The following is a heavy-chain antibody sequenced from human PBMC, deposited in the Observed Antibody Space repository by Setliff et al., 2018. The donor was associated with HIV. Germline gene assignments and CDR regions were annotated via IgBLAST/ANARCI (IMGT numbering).Heavy chain of an antibody. CDR2: IYNSGGT. V-gene: IGHV4-31*02. J-gene: IGHJ4*02. Sequence: PSETLSLTCTVSGGSVSTGGYYWSWIRQHPGKGLEWIGYIYNSGGTYYNPSLKSRITMSIDTSKNQFSLKLNSVTAADTAVYFCARAPRWGSIPFDYWGQGTLVTVSS. CDR3: ARAPRWGSIPFDY. CDR1: GGSVSTGGYY. D-gene: IGHD2-21*01.